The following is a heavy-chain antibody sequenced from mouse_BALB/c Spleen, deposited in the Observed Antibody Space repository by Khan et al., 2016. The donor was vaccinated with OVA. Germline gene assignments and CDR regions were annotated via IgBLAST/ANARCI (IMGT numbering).Heavy chain of an antibody. V-gene: IGHV9-3-1*01. CDR3: ARPPYFSYTLDY. CDR2: INTYTGEP. D-gene: IGHD2-10*01. Sequence: QIQLVQSGPELKKPGETVKISCKASGYTFTNYGMNWVKQSPGKALKWMGWINTYTGEPTYADDFKGRFAFSLETSATTASLQINNLKNEDTATYFCARPPYFSYTLDYWGQGTSGTVSS. J-gene: IGHJ4*01. CDR1: GYTFTNYG.